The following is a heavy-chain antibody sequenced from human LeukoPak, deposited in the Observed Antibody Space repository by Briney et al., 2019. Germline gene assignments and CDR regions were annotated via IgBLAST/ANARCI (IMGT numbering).Heavy chain of an antibody. CDR1: GFTFSSYS. D-gene: IGHD3-22*01. Sequence: PGGSLRLSCAASGFTFSSYSMNWVRQAPGKGLEWVSSISSSSSYIYYADSVKGRFTIYRDNAKNSLYLQMNSLRAEDTAVYYCARDGLLLPPSYYWGQGTLATVSS. CDR3: ARDGLLLPPSYY. V-gene: IGHV3-21*01. J-gene: IGHJ4*02. CDR2: ISSSSSYI.